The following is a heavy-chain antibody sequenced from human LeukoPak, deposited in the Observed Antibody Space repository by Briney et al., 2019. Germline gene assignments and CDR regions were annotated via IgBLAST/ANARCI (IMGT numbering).Heavy chain of an antibody. Sequence: SETLSLTCAVYGGSFSGYYWSWIRQPPGKGLEWIGEINHSGSTNYNPSLKSRVTISVDTSKNQFSLKLSSVTAADTAVYYCARERYSLGYCSGGSCYSVGRQAPRYYYYYGMDVWGQGTTVTVSS. J-gene: IGHJ6*02. CDR1: GGSFSGYY. CDR2: INHSGST. V-gene: IGHV4-34*01. CDR3: ARERYSLGYCSGGSCYSVGRQAPRYYYYYGMDV. D-gene: IGHD2-15*01.